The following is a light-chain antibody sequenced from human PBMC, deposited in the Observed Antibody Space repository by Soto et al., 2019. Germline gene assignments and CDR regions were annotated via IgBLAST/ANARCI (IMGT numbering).Light chain of an antibody. V-gene: IGKV3-20*01. CDR2: GAS. Sequence: EIVLTQSPGTLSLSPGERATLSCRASQSVSSSYLAWYQQKPGQAPRPLIYGASSRATGIPDRFSGSGSGTDFTLTISRLEPEDFAVYYCQQYGSSQETFGQGTKVDNK. J-gene: IGKJ1*01. CDR3: QQYGSSQET. CDR1: QSVSSSY.